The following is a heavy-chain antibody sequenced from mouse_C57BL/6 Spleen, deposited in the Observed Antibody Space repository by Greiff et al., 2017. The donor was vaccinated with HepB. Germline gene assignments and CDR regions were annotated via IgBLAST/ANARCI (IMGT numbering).Heavy chain of an antibody. CDR2: INPSTGGT. Sequence: VQLQQSGPELVKPGASVKISCKASGYSFTGYYMNWVKQSPEKSLEWIGEINPSTGGTTYNQKFKAKATLTVDKSSSTAYMQLKSLTSEDSAVYYGARSGGWLPYWYFDVWGTGTTVTVSS. V-gene: IGHV1-42*01. CDR3: ARSGGWLPYWYFDV. CDR1: GYSFTGYY. J-gene: IGHJ1*03. D-gene: IGHD2-3*01.